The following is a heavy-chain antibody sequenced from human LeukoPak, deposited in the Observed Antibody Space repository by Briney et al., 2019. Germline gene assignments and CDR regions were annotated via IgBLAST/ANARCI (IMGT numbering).Heavy chain of an antibody. D-gene: IGHD6-13*01. Sequence: AISRSGGSTYYADSVNCPFTISRDNSKTPLYLQMNSLRAEDTAVYYCAKEQQIPNWFDPWGQGTLVTVSS. J-gene: IGHJ5*02. V-gene: IGHV3-23*01. CDR2: ISRSGGST. CDR3: AKEQQIPNWFDP.